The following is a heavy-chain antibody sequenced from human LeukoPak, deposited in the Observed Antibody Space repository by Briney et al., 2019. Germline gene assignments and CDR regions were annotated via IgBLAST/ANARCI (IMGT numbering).Heavy chain of an antibody. V-gene: IGHV3-23*01. CDR3: ARRAGALYYYDTSGPFDH. CDR1: GFAFGSEA. D-gene: IGHD3-22*01. J-gene: IGHJ4*02. CDR2: ISPGGGTT. Sequence: GGSLRLSCAVSGFAFGSEAMSWVRQSPARGLEWVASISPGGGTTYYADSVKGRFIISRDNSKNTLYLQMNSLRADDTAVYFCARRAGALYYYDTSGPFDHWGRGTLVTVSS.